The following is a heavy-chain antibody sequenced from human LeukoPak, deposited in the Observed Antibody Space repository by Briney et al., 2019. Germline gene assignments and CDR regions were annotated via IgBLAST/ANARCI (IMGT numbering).Heavy chain of an antibody. CDR1: GFTFDDYA. Sequence: PPGRSLRLSCAASGFTFDDYAMPWVRQAPGKGLEWVSGISWNSGSIVYADSVRGRFTISRDNAKNSLYLQMNSLRAEDMALYYCAKANRGGATTEFDYWGQGTPVTVSS. CDR2: ISWNSGSI. CDR3: AKANRGGATTEFDY. D-gene: IGHD1-26*01. V-gene: IGHV3-9*03. J-gene: IGHJ4*02.